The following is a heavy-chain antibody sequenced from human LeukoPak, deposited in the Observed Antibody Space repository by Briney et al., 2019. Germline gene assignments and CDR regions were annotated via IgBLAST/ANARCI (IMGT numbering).Heavy chain of an antibody. D-gene: IGHD3-9*01. Sequence: SETLSLTCTVSGGSISSYYWSWIRQPPGKGLEWIGSIYYSGSTYYNPSLKSRVTISVDTSKNQFSLKLSSVTAADTAVYYCARAYYDILTGSNFDIWGQGTMVTVSS. CDR2: IYYSGST. CDR1: GGSISSYY. CDR3: ARAYYDILTGSNFDI. V-gene: IGHV4-59*12. J-gene: IGHJ3*02.